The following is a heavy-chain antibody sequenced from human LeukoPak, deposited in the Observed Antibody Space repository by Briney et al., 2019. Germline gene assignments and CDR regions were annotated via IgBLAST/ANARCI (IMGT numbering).Heavy chain of an antibody. Sequence: GASVKVSCKASGYTFTGYYMHWVRQAPGQGLEWMGWINPNSGGTNYAQKFQGRVTMTRDTSISTAYMELSRLRSDDTAVYYCARVVPPRTYYDILTGYYRGNQNYYYYMTSGAKGPRSPST. V-gene: IGHV1-2*02. D-gene: IGHD3-9*01. J-gene: IGHJ6*03. CDR3: ARVVPPRTYYDILTGYYRGNQNYYYYMTS. CDR2: INPNSGGT. CDR1: GYTFTGYY.